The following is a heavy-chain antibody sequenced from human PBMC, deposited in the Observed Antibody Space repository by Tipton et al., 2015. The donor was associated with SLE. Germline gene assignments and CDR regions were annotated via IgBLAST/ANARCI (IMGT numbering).Heavy chain of an antibody. CDR3: AKAGLLGDSSGYHDAFDI. J-gene: IGHJ3*02. V-gene: IGHV3-23*01. CDR1: GFTFSSYG. Sequence: GSLRLSCAASGFTFSSYGMHWVRQAPGKGLEWVSAISGSGGSTYYADSVKGRFTISRDNSKNTLYLQMNSLRAEDTAVYYCAKAGLLGDSSGYHDAFDIWGQGTMVTVSS. CDR2: ISGSGGST. D-gene: IGHD3-22*01.